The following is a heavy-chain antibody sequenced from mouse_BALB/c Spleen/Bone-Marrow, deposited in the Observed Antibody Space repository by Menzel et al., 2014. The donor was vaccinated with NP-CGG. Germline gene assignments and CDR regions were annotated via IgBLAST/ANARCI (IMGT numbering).Heavy chain of an antibody. CDR3: ARHAYYDQTEVSFVY. V-gene: IGHV5-9-2*01. CDR2: ISGGGGYT. Sequence: EVQLVESGGGLVKPGGSLKLSCAASGFTFNSYGMSWVRQTPGKRLEWVATISGGGGYTFYPDSVKGRFTISRDNAKNNLYLQLNSLRSEDTALYYCARHAYYDQTEVSFVYWGQGTLVTVSA. J-gene: IGHJ3*01. D-gene: IGHD2-4*01. CDR1: GFTFNSYG.